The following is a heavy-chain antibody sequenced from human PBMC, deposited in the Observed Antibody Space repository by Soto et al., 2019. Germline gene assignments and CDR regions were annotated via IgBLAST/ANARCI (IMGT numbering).Heavy chain of an antibody. V-gene: IGHV3-33*01. CDR2: IWYDGSNK. D-gene: IGHD2-2*01. CDR3: ARDSAPAAIHLDY. Sequence: PGGSLRLSCAASGFTFSSYGMHWVRQAPGRGLEWVAVIWYDGSNKYYADSVKGRFTISRDNSKNTLYLQMNSLRAEDTAVYYCARDSAPAAIHLDYWGQGTLVTVSS. J-gene: IGHJ4*02. CDR1: GFTFSSYG.